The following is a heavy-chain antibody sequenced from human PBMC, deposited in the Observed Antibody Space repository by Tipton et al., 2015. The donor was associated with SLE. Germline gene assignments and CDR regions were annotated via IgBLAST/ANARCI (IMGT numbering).Heavy chain of an antibody. Sequence: LRLSCTVSGGSISSGGYFRSWIRQHPGKGLECIGYIYYSGSTYYNPSLNSRLTISVDTSKNQFSLKLSSVTAADTAVYYCARRVVTPSYYYMDVWGKGTTVTVS. J-gene: IGHJ6*03. V-gene: IGHV4-31*03. CDR2: IYYSGST. D-gene: IGHD2-21*02. CDR3: ARRVVTPSYYYMDV. CDR1: GGSISSGGYF.